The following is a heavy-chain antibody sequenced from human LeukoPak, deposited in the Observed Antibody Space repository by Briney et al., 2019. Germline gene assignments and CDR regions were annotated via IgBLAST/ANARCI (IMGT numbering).Heavy chain of an antibody. CDR1: GGTFSSYA. Sequence: ASVKVSCKASGGTFSSYAISWVRQAPGQGLEWMGGLIPIFGTANYAQKFQGRVTITADESTSTAYMELSSLRSEDTAVYYCARAKLDYVVGSDAFDIWGQGTMVTVSS. D-gene: IGHD4-17*01. V-gene: IGHV1-69*13. CDR2: LIPIFGTA. J-gene: IGHJ3*02. CDR3: ARAKLDYVVGSDAFDI.